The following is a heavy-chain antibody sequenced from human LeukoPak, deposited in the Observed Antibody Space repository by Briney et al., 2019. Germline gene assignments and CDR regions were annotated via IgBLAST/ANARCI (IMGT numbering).Heavy chain of an antibody. CDR1: GGSISSYY. Sequence: EPSETLSLTCTVSGGSISSYYWSWIRQPPGKGLEWIGYIFYSGSTNYNPSLKSRVTISVLTSKNRFSLKLSSVTAADTAVYYCATLTGGDDAFDIWGQGTMVTVSS. CDR3: ATLTGGDDAFDI. CDR2: IFYSGST. J-gene: IGHJ3*02. V-gene: IGHV4-59*01. D-gene: IGHD4-23*01.